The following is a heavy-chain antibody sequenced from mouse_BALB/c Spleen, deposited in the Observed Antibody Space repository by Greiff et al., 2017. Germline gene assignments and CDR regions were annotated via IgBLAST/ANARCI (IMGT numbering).Heavy chain of an antibody. D-gene: IGHD1-1*01. V-gene: IGHV5-4*02. J-gene: IGHJ3*01. CDR3: ARTIYYYGSERGFAY. Sequence: EVQLVESGGGLVKPGGSLKLSCAASGFTFSDYYMYWVRQTPEKRLEWVATISDGGSYTYYPDSVKGRFTISRDNAKNNLYLQMSSLKSEDTAMYYCARTIYYYGSERGFAYWGQGTLVTVSA. CDR2: ISDGGSYT. CDR1: GFTFSDYY.